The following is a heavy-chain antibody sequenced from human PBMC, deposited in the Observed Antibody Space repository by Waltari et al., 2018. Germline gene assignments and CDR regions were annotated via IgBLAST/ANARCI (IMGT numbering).Heavy chain of an antibody. D-gene: IGHD6-6*01. CDR3: ARDSSSREGYYFDY. CDR1: GFPFSCFG. Sequence: QVQLVASGGGVVQPGRSLRLSCAAAGFPFSCFGMHCVGQAPGKGLEWVAVIWYDGSNKYYADSVKGRFTISRDNSKNTLYLQMNSLRAEDTAVYYCARDSSSREGYYFDYWGQGTLVTVSS. V-gene: IGHV3-33*01. CDR2: IWYDGSNK. J-gene: IGHJ4*02.